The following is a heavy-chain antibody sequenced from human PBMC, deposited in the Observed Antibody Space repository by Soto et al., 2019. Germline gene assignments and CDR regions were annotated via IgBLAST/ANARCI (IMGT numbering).Heavy chain of an antibody. V-gene: IGHV3-23*01. CDR3: GGYYYFD. D-gene: IGHD3-22*01. Sequence: EVQLLESGGGLVQPGGSLRLSCAASGFTFSTYAMSWVRQAPGKGLEWVSGISGSGSNTDYADSVKGRFTISRDNSKNTLYLQMTSLRAEDTAVYYCGGYYYFDWGQGTLVTVSS. J-gene: IGHJ4*02. CDR2: ISGSGSNT. CDR1: GFTFSTYA.